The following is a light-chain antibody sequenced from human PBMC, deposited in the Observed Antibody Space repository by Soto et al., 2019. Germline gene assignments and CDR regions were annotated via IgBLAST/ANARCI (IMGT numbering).Light chain of an antibody. J-gene: IGKJ2*01. Sequence: EIVLTQSPGTLSLSPGERATLSCRASQSVSSSYLAWYQQKPGQAPRLLIYGASSRATGIPDRFSGSGSGTDFTLTISRLEPEDFAVYYCQRCGSSPYTFGQGTKLEIK. CDR3: QRCGSSPYT. CDR1: QSVSSSY. V-gene: IGKV3-20*01. CDR2: GAS.